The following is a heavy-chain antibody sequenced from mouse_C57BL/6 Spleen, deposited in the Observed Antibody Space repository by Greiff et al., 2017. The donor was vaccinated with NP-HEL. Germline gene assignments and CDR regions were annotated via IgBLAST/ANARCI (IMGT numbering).Heavy chain of an antibody. Sequence: EVQGVESGGGLVKPGGSLKLSCAASGFTFSSYAMSWVRQTPEKRLEWVATISDGGSYTYYPDNVKGRFTISRDNAKNNLYLQMSHLKSEDTAMYYCARECRITTVVARYYAMDDWGQGTSVTVSS. CDR2: ISDGGSYT. V-gene: IGHV5-4*01. CDR1: GFTFSSYA. J-gene: IGHJ4*01. D-gene: IGHD1-1*01. CDR3: ARECRITTVVARYYAMDD.